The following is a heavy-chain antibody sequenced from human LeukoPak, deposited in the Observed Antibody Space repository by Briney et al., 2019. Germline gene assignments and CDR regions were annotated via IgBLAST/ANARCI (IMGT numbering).Heavy chain of an antibody. Sequence: ASVKVSCKASGYTFTSYSFSWVRQAPGQGLEWMGWISTYNGNTNYAQKFQGRVTMTTDTSTSTAYMELRGLTSDDTAVYYCARDSVYSSGTYGLWGQGTLVTVSS. CDR3: ARDSVYSSGTYGL. CDR1: GYTFTSYS. V-gene: IGHV1-18*01. D-gene: IGHD3-10*01. CDR2: ISTYNGNT. J-gene: IGHJ4*02.